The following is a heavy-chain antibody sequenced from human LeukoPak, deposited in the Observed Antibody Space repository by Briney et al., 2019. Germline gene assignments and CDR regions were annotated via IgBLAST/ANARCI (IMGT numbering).Heavy chain of an antibody. V-gene: IGHV5-51*01. CDR2: IYPGDSDT. D-gene: IGHD3-22*01. J-gene: IGHJ1*01. CDR3: ARATYYYDSSGYYRPLPAEYFQH. Sequence: GESLKISCKGSGYSFTSYWIGWVRQMPGKGLEWMGIIYPGDSDTRYSPSFQGQATISADKSISTAYLQWSSLKASDTAMYYCARATYYYDSSGYYRPLPAEYFQHWGQGTLVTVSS. CDR1: GYSFTSYW.